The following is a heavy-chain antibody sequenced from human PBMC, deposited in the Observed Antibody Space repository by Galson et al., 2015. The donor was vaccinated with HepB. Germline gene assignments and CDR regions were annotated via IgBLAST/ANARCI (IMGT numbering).Heavy chain of an antibody. CDR2: ISSSGSTI. V-gene: IGHV3-48*03. CDR3: ARDGLAAAGRAGWYFDY. CDR1: GFTFSSYE. Sequence: SLRLSCAASGFTFSSYEMNWVRQAPGKGLEWVSYISSSGSTIYYADSVKGRFTISRDNAKNSLYLQMNSLRAEDTAVYYCARDGLAAAGRAGWYFDYWGQGTLVTVSS. J-gene: IGHJ4*02. D-gene: IGHD6-13*01.